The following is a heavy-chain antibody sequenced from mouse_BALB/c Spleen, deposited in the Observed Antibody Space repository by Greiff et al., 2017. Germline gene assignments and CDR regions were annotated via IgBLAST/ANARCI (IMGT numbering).Heavy chain of an antibody. D-gene: IGHD2-4*01. Sequence: QVQLQQSGAELMKPGASVKISCKATGYTFSSYWIEWVKQRPGHGLEWIGEILPGSGSTNYNEKFKGKATFTADTSSNTAYMQLSSLTSEDSAVYYCARLGTMITYFDYWGQGTTLTVSS. CDR1: GYTFSSYW. J-gene: IGHJ2*01. CDR3: ARLGTMITYFDY. V-gene: IGHV1-9*01. CDR2: ILPGSGST.